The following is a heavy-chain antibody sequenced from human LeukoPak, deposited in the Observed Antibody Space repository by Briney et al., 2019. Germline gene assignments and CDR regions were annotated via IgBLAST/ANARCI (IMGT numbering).Heavy chain of an antibody. CDR1: GFTFSSFS. CDR2: ITYDSANK. Sequence: GGSLRLSCTTSGFTFSSFSMSWVRQTPGKGLEWVSTITYDSANKWHADSVKGRFTISRDNSKNTLYLQMHSLRADDTALYYCTKRKPTGSVTVHEYRGQGALVTVSS. D-gene: IGHD2-21*02. CDR3: TKRKPTGSVTVHEY. V-gene: IGHV3-23*01. J-gene: IGHJ4*02.